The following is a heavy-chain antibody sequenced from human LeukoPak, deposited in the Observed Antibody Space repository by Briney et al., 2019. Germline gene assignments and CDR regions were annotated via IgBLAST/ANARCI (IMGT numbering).Heavy chain of an antibody. CDR1: GFTFSSYS. D-gene: IGHD6-19*01. CDR2: ISSSSSTI. CDR3: ARGQQWLVDY. J-gene: IGHJ4*02. Sequence: GGSLRLSCAASGFTFSSYSMNWVSQAPGKGLEWISYISSSSSTIYYADSVKGRFTISRDNAKNSLHLQMNSLRAEDTAVYYCARGQQWLVDYWGQGTLVTVSS. V-gene: IGHV3-48*01.